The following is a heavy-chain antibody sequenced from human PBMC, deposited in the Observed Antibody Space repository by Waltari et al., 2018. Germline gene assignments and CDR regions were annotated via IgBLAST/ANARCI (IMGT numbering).Heavy chain of an antibody. CDR1: GESLSSSDC. J-gene: IGHJ5*02. CDR2: ISHSGDT. V-gene: IGHV4-4*02. D-gene: IGHD2-21*02. CDR3: ARARYFGLLFAWFDP. Sequence: QVQLQESGPGLVKSSETLSLTCTVSGESLSSSDCWTCVRQYPGKGLEWIGEISHSGDTDYHPSLKGRVTISADRSRNQFSLNLNAVTAADTAVYYCARARYFGLLFAWFDPWGQGTLVTVSS.